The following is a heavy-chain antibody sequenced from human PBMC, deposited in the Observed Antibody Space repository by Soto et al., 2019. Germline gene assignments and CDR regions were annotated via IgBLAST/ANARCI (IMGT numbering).Heavy chain of an antibody. Sequence: PGGSLRLSCAASRFTFSSYAMTWARQAPGKGLEWVSTISESGGSTHYADSVKGRFTISRDNSKNTLSLQMNSLRAEDTAVYYCAKGLGPVTGTVFGFWGQGILVTVSS. V-gene: IGHV3-23*01. J-gene: IGHJ4*02. CDR1: RFTFSSYA. CDR3: AKGLGPVTGTVFGF. D-gene: IGHD6-19*01. CDR2: ISESGGST.